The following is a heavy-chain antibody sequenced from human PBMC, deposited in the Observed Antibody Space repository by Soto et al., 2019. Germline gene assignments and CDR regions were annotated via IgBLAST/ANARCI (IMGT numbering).Heavy chain of an antibody. Sequence: SETLSLTCTVSGGSISSSSYYWGWIRQPPGKGLEWIGSIYYSGSTYYNPSLKSRVTISVDTSKNQFSLKLSSVTAADTAVYYCAVVVVILNAFDIWAQGTMVTVSS. CDR3: AVVVVILNAFDI. CDR2: IYYSGST. CDR1: GGSISSSSYY. V-gene: IGHV4-39*01. D-gene: IGHD3-22*01. J-gene: IGHJ3*02.